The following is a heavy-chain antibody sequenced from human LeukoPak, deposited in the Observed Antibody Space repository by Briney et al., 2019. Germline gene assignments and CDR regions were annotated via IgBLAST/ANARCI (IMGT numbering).Heavy chain of an antibody. CDR2: IGEDGSEK. J-gene: IGHJ4*02. V-gene: IGHV3-7*03. CDR1: GFTFSSYW. Sequence: GGSLRLSCAASGFTFSSYWMTWVRQAPGKGLEWVANIGEDGSEKYYVDSVKGRFTISRVNAKNSLYLQVNSLRAEDTAVYYCAKDWHVVGQGPPAPFDYWGQGTLVTVSS. CDR3: AKDWHVVGQGPPAPFDY. D-gene: IGHD6-6*01.